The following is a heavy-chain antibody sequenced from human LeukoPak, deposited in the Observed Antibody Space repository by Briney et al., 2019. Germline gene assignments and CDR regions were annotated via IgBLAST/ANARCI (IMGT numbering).Heavy chain of an antibody. J-gene: IGHJ5*02. D-gene: IGHD3-22*01. V-gene: IGHV1-69*04. Sequence: SVKVSCKASGGTFSSYAISWVRQAPGQGLEWMGRIIPIFGIANYAQKFQGRVTMTTDTSTSTAYMELRSLRSDDTTVYYCAREDYYDSSGYYPWGQGTLVTVSS. CDR1: GGTFSSYA. CDR3: AREDYYDSSGYYP. CDR2: IIPIFGIA.